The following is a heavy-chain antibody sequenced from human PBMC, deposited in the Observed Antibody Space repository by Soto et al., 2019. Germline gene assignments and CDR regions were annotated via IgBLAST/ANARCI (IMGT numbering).Heavy chain of an antibody. V-gene: IGHV4-61*03. CDR3: ARGGGRMGDY. CDR1: GGSVSSSSYY. CDR2: IYYNGNT. Sequence: SETLSLTCTVSGGSVSSSSYYWKWVRQPPGKGLEWIGYIYYNGNTNYNPSLKSRVTMSVDTSKNHFSLKLNSVTAADTAVYYCARGGGRMGDYWGQGTLVTVSS. J-gene: IGHJ4*02. D-gene: IGHD2-15*01.